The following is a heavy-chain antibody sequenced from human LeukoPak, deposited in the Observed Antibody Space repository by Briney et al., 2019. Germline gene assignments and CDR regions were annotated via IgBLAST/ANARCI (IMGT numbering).Heavy chain of an antibody. CDR1: GFAFINYA. V-gene: IGHV3-23*01. CDR2: ISNSVTST. CDR3: AKAVYPFYDVLTGYGGFDY. Sequence: GGSLRLSCAASGFAFINYAMSWVRQAPGKGLEWVSTISNSVTSTYYADSVKGRFTISRVNSKSTLYLQMNSLRAEDTAVYYRAKAVYPFYDVLTGYGGFDYWGQGTLVTVSS. D-gene: IGHD3-9*01. J-gene: IGHJ4*02.